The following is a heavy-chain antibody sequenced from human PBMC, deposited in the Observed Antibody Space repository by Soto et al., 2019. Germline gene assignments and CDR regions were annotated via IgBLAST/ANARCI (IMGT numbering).Heavy chain of an antibody. V-gene: IGHV4-39*01. J-gene: IGHJ4*02. CDR1: GGSISSSSYY. CDR2: IYYSGST. CDR3: SRHPVLFRPDY. Sequence: PSETLSLTCTVSGGSISSSSYYWGWIRQPPGKGLEWIGSIYYSGSTYYNPSLKSRVTISVDTSKNQFSLKLSSVTAAGTAVYYCSRHPVLFRPDYWGQGTLVTVSS. D-gene: IGHD2-21*01.